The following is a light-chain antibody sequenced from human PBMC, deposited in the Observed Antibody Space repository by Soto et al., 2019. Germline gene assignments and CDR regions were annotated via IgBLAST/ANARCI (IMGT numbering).Light chain of an antibody. Sequence: QAVVTQSPSASASLGASVKLTCTLSSGHSSYAIAWHQQQPEKGPRYLMKLNSDGSHSKGDGIPDRFSGSSSGAERYLTISSLQSEDEADYYCQPWGTGIHVFGTGTKLTVL. CDR3: QPWGTGIHV. CDR2: LNSDGSH. J-gene: IGLJ1*01. V-gene: IGLV4-69*01. CDR1: SGHSSYA.